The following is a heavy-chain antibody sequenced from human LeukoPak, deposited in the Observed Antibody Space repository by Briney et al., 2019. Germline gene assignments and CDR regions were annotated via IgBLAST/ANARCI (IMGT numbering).Heavy chain of an antibody. J-gene: IGHJ4*02. D-gene: IGHD2-21*02. CDR3: ARAVGVTAIHNAFDI. CDR2: IYSGGGT. CDR1: GFTVSSNY. V-gene: IGHV3-66*02. Sequence: GGSLRLSCAASGFTVSSNYMSWVRQAPGKGLEWVSVIYSGGGTDYADSVKGRFTISRDNSKNTLYLQMNSLRAEDTAVYYCARAVGVTAIHNAFDIWGQGTLVTVSS.